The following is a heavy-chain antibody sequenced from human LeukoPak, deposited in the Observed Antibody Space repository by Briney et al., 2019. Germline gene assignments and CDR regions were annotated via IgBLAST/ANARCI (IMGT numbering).Heavy chain of an antibody. CDR1: GGSISSGGYN. J-gene: IGHJ4*02. Sequence: PSQTLSLTCTVSGGSISSGGYNWSWIRQHPGKGLECIGYIYYSGSTYYNPSLKSRVTISVDTSKNQFSLKLSSVTAADTAVYYCARGSYVGPTSGYFGYWGQGTLVTVSS. D-gene: IGHD1-26*01. V-gene: IGHV4-31*03. CDR2: IYYSGST. CDR3: ARGSYVGPTSGYFGY.